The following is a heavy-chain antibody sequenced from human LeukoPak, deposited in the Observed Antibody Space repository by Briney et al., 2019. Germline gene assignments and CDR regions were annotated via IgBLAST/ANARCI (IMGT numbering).Heavy chain of an antibody. V-gene: IGHV3-23*01. CDR3: AKDFSGGWGVRHAFDI. D-gene: IGHD3-10*01. Sequence: GGSLRLSCAASGFTFSTYAMSWGRQAPGKGLQWVSTITDTGGLTYYPDSVKGRFTISRDNSKNTLYVQMNSLRAEDTAVYYCAKDFSGGWGVRHAFDIWGQGTVVTVSS. CDR2: ITDTGGLT. J-gene: IGHJ3*02. CDR1: GFTFSTYA.